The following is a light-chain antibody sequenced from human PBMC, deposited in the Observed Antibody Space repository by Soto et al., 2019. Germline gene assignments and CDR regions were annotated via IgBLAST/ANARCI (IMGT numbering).Light chain of an antibody. Sequence: EKVMTPSPATLSVSPGDRATRSCRSSQSVSTHLAWYQQKPGQAPRLLIYGASTRATGIPARFSGSGSGTEFTLTISSLESEDCAVDYCQQYDNWPPWTCGQGTKVEIK. CDR1: QSVSTH. CDR3: QQYDNWPPWT. J-gene: IGKJ1*01. CDR2: GAS. V-gene: IGKV3-15*01.